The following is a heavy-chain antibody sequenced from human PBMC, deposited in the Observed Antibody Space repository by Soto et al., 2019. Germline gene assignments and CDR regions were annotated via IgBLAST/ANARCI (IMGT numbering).Heavy chain of an antibody. J-gene: IGHJ6*02. CDR2: ISHYSGNT. Sequence: QVQLVQSGDEVRQPGSSVKVSCKASGYIFVNYGIAWVRQAPGQGLEWMGWISHYSGNTHYASKVQGRLTMTTDTSTSTAYMDLGSLTSDDTAVYYCAMVDNYVTPTPQDVWGQGTTVTVSS. D-gene: IGHD3-16*01. CDR3: AMVDNYVTPTPQDV. CDR1: GYIFVNYG. V-gene: IGHV1-18*01.